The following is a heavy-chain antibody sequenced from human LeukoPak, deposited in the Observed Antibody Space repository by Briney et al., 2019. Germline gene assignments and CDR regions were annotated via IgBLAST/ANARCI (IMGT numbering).Heavy chain of an antibody. CDR2: ISYDGSNK. V-gene: IGHV3-30*03. J-gene: IGHJ6*02. D-gene: IGHD4-11*01. CDR1: GFIFNNYW. Sequence: GGSLRLSCAASGFIFNNYWMSWVRQAPGKGLEWVAVISYDGSNKYYADSVKGRFTISRDNSKNTLYLQMNSLRAEDTAVYYCARDAYSTGYYYYGMDVWGQGTTVTVSS. CDR3: ARDAYSTGYYYYGMDV.